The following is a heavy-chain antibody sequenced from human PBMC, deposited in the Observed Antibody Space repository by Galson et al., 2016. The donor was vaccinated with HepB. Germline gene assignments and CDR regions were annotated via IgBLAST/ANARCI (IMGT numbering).Heavy chain of an antibody. J-gene: IGHJ3*02. CDR1: GFTFPNYG. CDR3: ARDSMATITGLDGFDI. CDR2: IWFDGTLK. D-gene: IGHD5-24*01. Sequence: SLRLSCAASGFTFPNYGMHWVRQAPGKGLEWVAVIWFDGTLKYYGDSVRGRFTISRDDSQSTLHLQMNSLRVEDTAVYYCARDSMATITGLDGFDIWGQGTMVTVSS. V-gene: IGHV3-33*01.